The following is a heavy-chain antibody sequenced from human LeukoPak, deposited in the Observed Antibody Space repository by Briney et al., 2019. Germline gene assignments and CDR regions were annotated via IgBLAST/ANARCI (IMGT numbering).Heavy chain of an antibody. J-gene: IGHJ4*02. CDR3: AREKAMAGKTFDF. V-gene: IGHV1-69*13. Sequence: ASVKVSCKASGGTFSSYAISWVRQAPGQGLEWMGGIIPIFGTANYAQKFQGRVTITADESTSTAYMELSGLRSEDTAVYYCAREKAMAGKTFDFWGQGILVTVSS. D-gene: IGHD2-8*01. CDR2: IIPIFGTA. CDR1: GGTFSSYA.